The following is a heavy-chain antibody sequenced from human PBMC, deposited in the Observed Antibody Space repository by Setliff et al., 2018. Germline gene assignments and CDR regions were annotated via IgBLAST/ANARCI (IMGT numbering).Heavy chain of an antibody. CDR2: VHYSGDS. Sequence: PSETLSLTCSVFGGSITTHYWSWIRQSPGKGLEWIGYVHYSGDSNYNPSLKSRVTMSVDTSKDQFSLNLRSVTAADTAVYYCARQPSSGSYYNPRPYYFDFWGQGTLVTVSS. CDR3: ARQPSSGSYYNPRPYYFDF. J-gene: IGHJ4*02. CDR1: GGSITTHY. D-gene: IGHD3-10*01. V-gene: IGHV4-59*11.